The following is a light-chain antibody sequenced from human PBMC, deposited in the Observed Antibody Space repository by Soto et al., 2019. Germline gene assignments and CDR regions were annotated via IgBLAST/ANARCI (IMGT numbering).Light chain of an antibody. V-gene: IGKV3-11*01. J-gene: IGKJ1*01. CDR2: DAS. Sequence: EIVLTQSPSTLSLSPGETATLYCRASQRLRSYLAWYQHQPGQAPRLLIYDASNRATGIPARFSGSGSGTDFTLTISSLEPEDFAVYYCQQRSNWPPWTFGQGTKVEIK. CDR3: QQRSNWPPWT. CDR1: QRLRSY.